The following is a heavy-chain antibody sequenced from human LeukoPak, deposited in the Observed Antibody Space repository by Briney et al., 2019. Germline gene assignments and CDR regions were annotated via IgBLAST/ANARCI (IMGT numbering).Heavy chain of an antibody. J-gene: IGHJ4*02. CDR3: AKEGWVSGWPYYFDY. Sequence: GGSLRLSCAASGFAFSSYAMSWVRQAPGKGLEGVSAISGSGGSTYYADSVKGRLTISRDNSKNTLYLQMNSLRAEDTAVYYCAKEGWVSGWPYYFDYWGQGTLVTVSS. CDR1: GFAFSSYA. CDR2: ISGSGGST. V-gene: IGHV3-23*01. D-gene: IGHD6-19*01.